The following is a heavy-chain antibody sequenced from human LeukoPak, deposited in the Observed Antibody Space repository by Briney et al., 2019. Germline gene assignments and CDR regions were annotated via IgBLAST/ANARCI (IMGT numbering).Heavy chain of an antibody. CDR3: ARATGHYYYGMDV. J-gene: IGHJ6*02. D-gene: IGHD4-11*01. Sequence: ASVKVSCKASGYTFTGYYIHWVRQAPGQGLEWMGWINPNIGGTNYAQTFQGRVTMTRDTSINTAYMELSRLRSDDTAVYYCARATGHYYYGMDVWGQGTTVTVSS. V-gene: IGHV1-2*02. CDR1: GYTFTGYY. CDR2: INPNIGGT.